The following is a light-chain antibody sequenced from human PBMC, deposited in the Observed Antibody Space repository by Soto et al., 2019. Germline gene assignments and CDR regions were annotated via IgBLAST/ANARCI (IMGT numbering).Light chain of an antibody. CDR2: EVN. V-gene: IGLV2-8*01. J-gene: IGLJ2*01. Sequence: QSALTQPPSASGSTGQSVTISCTGTSSDIGGYDYVSWYQQHPGKAPKLIIYEVNKRPSGVPDRFSGSKSGNTASLTVSGLQAEDEADYYCAAWDDSLSGRVVFGGGTKLTVL. CDR3: AAWDDSLSGRVV. CDR1: SSDIGGYDY.